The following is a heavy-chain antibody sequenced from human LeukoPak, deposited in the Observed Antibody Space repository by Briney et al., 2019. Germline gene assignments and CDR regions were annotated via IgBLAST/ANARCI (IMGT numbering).Heavy chain of an antibody. J-gene: IGHJ4*02. CDR1: GFTFSSYS. Sequence: GGSLRLYCAASGFTFSSYSMSWVRQAPGRGLEWVSTIDTTTGGSYYADSVKVRFFIYRDNSQDTLYLQLNSLRADDTAVYYCAKVNYYHPYFWGQGTLVTVSS. CDR2: IDTTTGGS. D-gene: IGHD3-22*01. V-gene: IGHV3-23*01. CDR3: AKVNYYHPYF.